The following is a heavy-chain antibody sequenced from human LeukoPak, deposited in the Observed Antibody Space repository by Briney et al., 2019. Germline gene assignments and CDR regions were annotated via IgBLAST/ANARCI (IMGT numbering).Heavy chain of an antibody. Sequence: GGSLRLSCAASGFTFSSYGMNWVRQAPGKGLEWVAIKSYDGSNKYYADSVKGRFTISRDNSKNTLYLQMNSLRAEDTAVYYCTKGAYGSGWLNLDYWGQGTLVTVSS. J-gene: IGHJ4*02. CDR1: GFTFSSYG. CDR3: TKGAYGSGWLNLDY. V-gene: IGHV3-30*18. D-gene: IGHD6-19*01. CDR2: KSYDGSNK.